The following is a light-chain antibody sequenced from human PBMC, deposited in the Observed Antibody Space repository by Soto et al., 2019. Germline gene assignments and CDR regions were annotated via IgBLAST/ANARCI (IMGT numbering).Light chain of an antibody. V-gene: IGLV2-14*01. J-gene: IGLJ3*02. CDR2: EVS. CDR3: CSYAGSSTYWV. CDR1: SSDVGGYNY. Sequence: QSALTQPASVSGSPGQSITISCTGTSSDVGGYNYVSWYQQHPGKAPKLMIYEVSNRPSGVSNRFSGSKSGNTASLTISGLQAEDEADYYCCSYAGSSTYWVFAGGTKLTVL.